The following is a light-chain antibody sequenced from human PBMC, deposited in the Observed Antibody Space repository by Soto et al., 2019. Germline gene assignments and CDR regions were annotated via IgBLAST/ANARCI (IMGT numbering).Light chain of an antibody. CDR2: DAS. CDR1: QSVNNW. Sequence: IQMTQSPSTLSASVGDRVTITCRASQSVNNWLAWYQQKRGKAPELLIYDASSLKNGVRSRFSGSGSGTEFTLTISRLQPDNFATYYCQQYNTYSAFGQGTKVDIK. V-gene: IGKV1-5*01. J-gene: IGKJ1*01. CDR3: QQYNTYSA.